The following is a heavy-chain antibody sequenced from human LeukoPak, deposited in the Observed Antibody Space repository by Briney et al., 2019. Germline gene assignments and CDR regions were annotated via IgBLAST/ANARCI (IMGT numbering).Heavy chain of an antibody. CDR1: GGTFSSYA. Sequence: GASVKVSCKASGGTFSSYAISWVRQAPGQGLEWMGRIIPIFGTANYAQKFQGRVTITTAESTSTAYMELSSMRSEDTAVYYCARVAFPYSSGWYYFDYWGQGTLVTVSS. D-gene: IGHD6-19*01. CDR3: ARVAFPYSSGWYYFDY. V-gene: IGHV1-69*05. CDR2: IIPIFGTA. J-gene: IGHJ4*02.